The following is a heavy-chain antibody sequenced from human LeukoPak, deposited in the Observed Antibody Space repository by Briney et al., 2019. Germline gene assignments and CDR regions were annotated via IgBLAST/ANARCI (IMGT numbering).Heavy chain of an antibody. CDR3: ARGSAYSDYHYYGMDV. V-gene: IGHV3-7*01. CDR1: GFTFSNYW. J-gene: IGHJ6*02. Sequence: GGSLRLSCAASGFTFSNYWMTWVRQAPGKGLEWVAHINQDGSEGHYMDSVKGRFTISRDNSENTLYLQMNSLIYEDTAVYYCARGSAYSDYHYYGMDVWGQGTTVTVSS. CDR2: INQDGSEG. D-gene: IGHD4-11*01.